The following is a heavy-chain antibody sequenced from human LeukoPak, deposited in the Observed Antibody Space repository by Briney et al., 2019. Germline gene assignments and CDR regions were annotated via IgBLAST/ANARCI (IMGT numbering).Heavy chain of an antibody. Sequence: GGSLRFSCAASGFTFSSYAMHWVRQAPGKGLEWVAVISYGGSNKYYADSVKGRFTISRDNSKNTLYLQMNSLRAEDTAVYYCARGMDVLRFLEWLGDIDYWGQGTLVTVSS. CDR2: ISYGGSNK. V-gene: IGHV3-30-3*01. D-gene: IGHD3-3*01. J-gene: IGHJ4*02. CDR1: GFTFSSYA. CDR3: ARGMDVLRFLEWLGDIDY.